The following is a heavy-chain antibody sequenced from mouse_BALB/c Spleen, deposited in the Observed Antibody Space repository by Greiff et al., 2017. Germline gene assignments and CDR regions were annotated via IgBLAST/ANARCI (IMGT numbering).Heavy chain of an antibody. CDR2: IWAGGST. D-gene: IGHD1-1*01. J-gene: IGHJ2*01. V-gene: IGHV2-9*02. CDR1: GFSLTSYG. Sequence: VQVVESGPGLVAPSQSLSITCTVSGFSLTSYGVHWVRQPPGKGLEWLGVIWAGGSTNYNSALMSRLSISKDNSKSQVFLKMNSLQTDDTAMYYCARDSYYGSSYGFDYWGQGTTLTVSS. CDR3: ARDSYYGSSYGFDY.